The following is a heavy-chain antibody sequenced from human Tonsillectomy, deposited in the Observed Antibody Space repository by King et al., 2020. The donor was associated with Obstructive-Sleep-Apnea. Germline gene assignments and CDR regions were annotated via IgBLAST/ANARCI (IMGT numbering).Heavy chain of an antibody. CDR2: IWYDGSNK. D-gene: IGHD3-22*01. Sequence: GQLVQSGGGVVQPGRSLRLSCAASGFTCSSYGMHWVRQAPGKGLEWVAGIWYDGSNKYYADSVKGRFTISRENSKNTLYLQMNRLRAEDTAVYYCAREGTYYYDSSGYYYGYWGQGTLVTVSS. CDR3: AREGTYYYDSSGYYYGY. CDR1: GFTCSSYG. V-gene: IGHV3-33*01. J-gene: IGHJ4*02.